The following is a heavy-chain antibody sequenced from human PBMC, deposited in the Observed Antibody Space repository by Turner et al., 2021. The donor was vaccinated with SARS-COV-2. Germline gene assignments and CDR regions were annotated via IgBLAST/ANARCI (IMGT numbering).Heavy chain of an antibody. CDR2: ISYDGSNK. J-gene: IGHJ6*02. CDR1: GFTFSSYA. V-gene: IGHV3-30-3*01. CDR3: AGIQAYDRSDYYGMDV. Sequence: QVQPVESGGGVVQPGRSLRLSCAASGFTFSSYAMNWVRQAPGKGLEWVAVISYDGSNKYYADSVKGRFTISRDNSKNTLYLQMNSLRAEDTAVYYCAGIQAYDRSDYYGMDVWGQGTTVTVSS. D-gene: IGHD3-22*01.